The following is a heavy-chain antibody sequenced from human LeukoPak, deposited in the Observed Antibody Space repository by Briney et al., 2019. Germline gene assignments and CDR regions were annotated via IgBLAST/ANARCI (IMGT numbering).Heavy chain of an antibody. V-gene: IGHV1-18*04. D-gene: IGHD2-15*01. CDR3: ARDPPHCSGGSCYSSVYGWFDP. CDR2: INEYNGNT. Sequence: SSVTVSCKASGYTFTSYGISWVRQPAAQGLEWMAWINEYNGNTNYAQKLQGRDTMTTDTSTSTAYMELRSLRSDDTAVYYCARDPPHCSGGSCYSSVYGWFDPWGQGTLVTVSS. J-gene: IGHJ5*02. CDR1: GYTFTSYG.